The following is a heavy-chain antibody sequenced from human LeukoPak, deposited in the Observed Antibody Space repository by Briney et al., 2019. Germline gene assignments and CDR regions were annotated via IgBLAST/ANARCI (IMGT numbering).Heavy chain of an antibody. D-gene: IGHD4-11*01. CDR1: GGSISNYY. Sequence: PSETLSLTYTVSGGSISNYYWSWIRQPPGKGLEWIGYIYYSGSTNYNPSLKSRVTISVDTSKNQFSLKLSSVTAADTAVYYCARGVSDYSYFARYYFDYWGQGTLVTVSS. CDR3: ARGVSDYSYFARYYFDY. CDR2: IYYSGST. V-gene: IGHV4-59*01. J-gene: IGHJ4*02.